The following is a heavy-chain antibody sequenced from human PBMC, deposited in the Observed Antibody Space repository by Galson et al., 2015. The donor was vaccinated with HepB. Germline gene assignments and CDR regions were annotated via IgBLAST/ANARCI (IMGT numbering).Heavy chain of an antibody. D-gene: IGHD2-15*01. CDR2: ISYDGSSK. Sequence: SLRLSCAASGFTFSGYGMHWVRQAPGKGLEWVAIISYDGSSKYYADSVKGRFTISRDSSKNSLYLQMNSLRAEDTAVYYCAKDRGYYTYVFDHWGQGTLVTVSS. J-gene: IGHJ4*02. CDR1: GFTFSGYG. CDR3: AKDRGYYTYVFDH. V-gene: IGHV3-30*18.